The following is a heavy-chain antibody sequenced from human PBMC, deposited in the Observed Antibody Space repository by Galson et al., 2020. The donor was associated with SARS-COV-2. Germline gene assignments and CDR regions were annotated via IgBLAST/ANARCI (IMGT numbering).Heavy chain of an antibody. CDR2: ISAYNGNT. Sequence: ASVKVSCKASGYTFTRYGISWVRQAPGQGLEWMGWISAYNGNTNYAQKLQGRVTMTTDTSTSTAYMELRSLRSDDTAVYYCARVGEIVVVPAAINGMDVCGQGTTVTVSS. V-gene: IGHV1-18*01. CDR1: GYTFTRYG. D-gene: IGHD2-2*02. CDR3: ARVGEIVVVPAAINGMDV. J-gene: IGHJ6*02.